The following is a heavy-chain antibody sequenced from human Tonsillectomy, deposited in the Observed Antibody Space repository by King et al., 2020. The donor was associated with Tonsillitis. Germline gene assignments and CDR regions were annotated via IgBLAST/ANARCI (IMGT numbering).Heavy chain of an antibody. V-gene: IGHV4-59*08. CDR2: IYYSGST. CDR3: ARQAVAGIFDY. CDR1: GGSISSYY. J-gene: IGHJ4*02. Sequence: QLQESGPGLVKPSETLSLTCTVSGGSISSYYWSWIRQPPGKGLEWIGYIYYSGSTNYNPSLKSRVTISVDTSKNQFSLKLTSVTAADTAVYYCARQAVAGIFDYWGQGTLVTVSS. D-gene: IGHD6-19*01.